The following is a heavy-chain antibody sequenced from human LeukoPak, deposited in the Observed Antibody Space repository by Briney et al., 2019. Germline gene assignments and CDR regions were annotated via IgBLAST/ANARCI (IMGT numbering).Heavy chain of an antibody. J-gene: IGHJ4*02. Sequence: SETLSLNCTVSGDSISSYYWSWLRQAPGKGLEGIGYIYTSWGYNYIPSRKGRVTISIDTSRNPFSLELSSVTAADSAVYYCARLTRLSTSPDRYYLDYWGQGTLVTVSS. D-gene: IGHD6-6*01. CDR2: IYTSWGY. CDR3: ARLTRLSTSPDRYYLDY. V-gene: IGHV4-4*09. CDR1: GDSISSYY.